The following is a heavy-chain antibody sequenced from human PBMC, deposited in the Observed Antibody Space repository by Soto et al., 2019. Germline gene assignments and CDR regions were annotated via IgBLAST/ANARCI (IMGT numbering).Heavy chain of an antibody. Sequence: GASVKVSCKASGYTFTGYYMHWVRQAPGQGLEWMGRISAYNGNTNYAQKLQGRVTMTTDTSTSTAYMELRSLRSDDTAAYYCARGDYGSGSFYDAFDIWGQGTMVTVSS. V-gene: IGHV1-18*04. CDR3: ARGDYGSGSFYDAFDI. J-gene: IGHJ3*02. CDR1: GYTFTGYY. D-gene: IGHD3-10*01. CDR2: ISAYNGNT.